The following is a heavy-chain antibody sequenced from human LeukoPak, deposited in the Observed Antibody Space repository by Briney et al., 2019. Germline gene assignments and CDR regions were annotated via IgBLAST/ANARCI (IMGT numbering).Heavy chain of an antibody. CDR3: ARDAGYCSGGSCYSFDY. J-gene: IGHJ4*02. V-gene: IGHV3-21*01. D-gene: IGHD2-15*01. CDR2: ISSSSSYI. Sequence: GGSLRLSCTASGFTFGDYAMNWVRQAPGKGLEWVSSISSSSSYIYYADSVKGRFTISRDNAKNSLYLQMNSLRAEDTAVYYCARDAGYCSGGSCYSFDYWGQGTLVTVSS. CDR1: GFTFGDYA.